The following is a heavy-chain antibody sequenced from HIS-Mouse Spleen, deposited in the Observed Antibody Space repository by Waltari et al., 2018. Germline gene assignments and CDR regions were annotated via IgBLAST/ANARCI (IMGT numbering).Heavy chain of an antibody. V-gene: IGHV3-30*18. Sequence: QVQLVESGGGVVQPGRSLRLSGAASGFTVSSYGMHWVRQAPGKGLEWVAVISYDGSNKYYADSVKGRFTISRDNSKNTLYLQMNSLRAEDTAVYYCAKDKHHAFDYWGQGTLVTVSS. CDR2: ISYDGSNK. CDR1: GFTVSSYG. J-gene: IGHJ4*02. CDR3: AKDKHHAFDY.